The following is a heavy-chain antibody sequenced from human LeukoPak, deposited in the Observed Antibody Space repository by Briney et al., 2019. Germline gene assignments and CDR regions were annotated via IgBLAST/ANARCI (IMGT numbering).Heavy chain of an antibody. CDR2: ISWNSAYV. CDR3: VKDKVDIQHHVFDM. D-gene: IGHD2-15*01. Sequence: GRSLRLSCAASGFDFDYYVMHSVRQIPGKGLEWVSGISWNSAYVGYADSVKGRFTISRDNTRNSLYLEMRSLRADDTGLYYCVKDKVDIQHHVFDMWEQGTAVIVSS. CDR1: GFDFDYYV. J-gene: IGHJ3*02. V-gene: IGHV3-9*01.